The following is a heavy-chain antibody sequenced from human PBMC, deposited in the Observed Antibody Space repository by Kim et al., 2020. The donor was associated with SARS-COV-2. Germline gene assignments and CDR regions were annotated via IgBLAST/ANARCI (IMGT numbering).Heavy chain of an antibody. Sequence: YAQKFQGRVTMTRDTSISTAYMELSRLRSDDTAVYYCARDWGTSCRFDYWGQGTLVTVSS. D-gene: IGHD2-2*01. CDR3: ARDWGTSCRFDY. J-gene: IGHJ4*02. V-gene: IGHV1-2*02.